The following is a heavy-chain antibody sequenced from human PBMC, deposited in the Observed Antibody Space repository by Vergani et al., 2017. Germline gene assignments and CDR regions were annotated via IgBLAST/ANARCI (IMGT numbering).Heavy chain of an antibody. J-gene: IGHJ6*02. CDR2: ISYDGSNK. CDR1: GFTFSSYG. V-gene: IGHV3-30*18. D-gene: IGHD2-15*01. Sequence: QVQLVESGGGVVQPGRSLRLSCAASGFTFSSYGMHWVRQAPGKGLEGVAVISYDGSNKYYADSVKGRFTISRDNSKNTLYLQMNSLRAEDTAVYYCAKRGYCSGGSCSYYYGMDVWGQGTTVTVSS. CDR3: AKRGYCSGGSCSYYYGMDV.